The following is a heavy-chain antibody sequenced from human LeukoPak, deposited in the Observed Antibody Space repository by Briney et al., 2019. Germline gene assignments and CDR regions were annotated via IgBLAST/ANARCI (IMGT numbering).Heavy chain of an antibody. V-gene: IGHV3-73*01. D-gene: IGHD6-19*01. CDR1: GLTFSGSA. Sequence: GGSLRLSCAASGLTFSGSAMHWVRQASGKGLEWVGRIRSKANSYATAYAASVKGRFTISRDDSKNTAYLQMNSLKTEDTAVYYCTRPFFSGVSVADPFDYWGQGTLVTVSS. CDR2: IRSKANSYAT. CDR3: TRPFFSGVSVADPFDY. J-gene: IGHJ4*02.